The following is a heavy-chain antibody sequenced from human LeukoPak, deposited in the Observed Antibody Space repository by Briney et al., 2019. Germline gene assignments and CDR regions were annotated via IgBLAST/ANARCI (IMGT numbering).Heavy chain of an antibody. Sequence: GGSLRLSCAASGFTFSSYSMNWVRQAPGKGLEWVSSISSSSSYIYYADSVKGRFTISRDNAKNSLYLQMNSLRAEDTAVYYCASPLEGYCSGGSCSDYYYYYGMDVRGQGTTVAVSS. CDR1: GFTFSSYS. CDR3: ASPLEGYCSGGSCSDYYYYYGMDV. J-gene: IGHJ6*02. CDR2: ISSSSSYI. D-gene: IGHD2-15*01. V-gene: IGHV3-21*01.